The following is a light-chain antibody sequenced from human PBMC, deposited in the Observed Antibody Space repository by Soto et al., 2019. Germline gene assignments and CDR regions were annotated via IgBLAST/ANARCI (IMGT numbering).Light chain of an antibody. CDR2: EVS. V-gene: IGLV2-14*01. CDR3: SSYTTSSTYV. J-gene: IGLJ1*01. CDR1: SNDVGGYNY. Sequence: QSALTPPASVSGSPGQSITISCTGTSNDVGGYNYVSWYQQHLGQAPKLMIYEVSNRLSGISNRFSGSKPGNTASLTISGLQSEDEADYYCSSYTTSSTYVCGTGTKVTVL.